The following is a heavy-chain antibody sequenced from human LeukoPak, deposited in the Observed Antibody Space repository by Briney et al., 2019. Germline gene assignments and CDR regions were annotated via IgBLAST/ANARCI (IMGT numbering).Heavy chain of an antibody. CDR3: ARSRHDCGDPYYYMDV. D-gene: IGHD4-17*01. CDR1: GGSISSYY. V-gene: IGHV4-59*01. J-gene: IGHJ6*03. CDR2: IYYSGST. Sequence: PSETLSLTCTVSGGSISSYYWSWIRQPPGKGLEWIGYIYYSGSTNYNPSLKSRVTISVDTSKNQFSLKLSSVTAADTAVYYCARSRHDCGDPYYYMDVWGKGTTVTVSS.